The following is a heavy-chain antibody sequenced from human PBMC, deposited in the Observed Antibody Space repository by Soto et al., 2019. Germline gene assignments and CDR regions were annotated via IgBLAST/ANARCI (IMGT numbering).Heavy chain of an antibody. CDR1: GFTVSSNY. V-gene: IGHV3-53*01. CDR2: IYSGGST. Sequence: QAGGSLRLSCAASGFTVSSNYMSWVRQAPGKGLEWVSIIYSGGSTFYADSVKGRFAISRDNSKNTLYLQMNSLRAEDTAVYYCEKGLPITPGTFDYRGQGTLVTVSS. D-gene: IGHD5-12*01. CDR3: EKGLPITPGTFDY. J-gene: IGHJ4*02.